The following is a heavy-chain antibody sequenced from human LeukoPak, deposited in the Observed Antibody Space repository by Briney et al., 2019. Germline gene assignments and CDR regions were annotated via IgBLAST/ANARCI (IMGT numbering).Heavy chain of an antibody. CDR1: GGSLSIYY. CDR3: ARDRYGDSSLISDGGPAFDI. Sequence: AEPLSLTCTLSGGSLSIYYWRCTRHPAGKGREGLGRIYTSGSTNYTPSLKSRVSISVDTSKNQFSLKLSSVTAADTAVYYCARDRYGDSSLISDGGPAFDIWGQGTMVTVSS. D-gene: IGHD4-17*01. J-gene: IGHJ3*02. V-gene: IGHV4-4*07. CDR2: IYTSGST.